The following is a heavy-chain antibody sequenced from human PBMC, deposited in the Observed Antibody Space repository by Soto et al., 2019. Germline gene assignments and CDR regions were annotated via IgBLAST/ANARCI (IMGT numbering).Heavy chain of an antibody. CDR2: LDGAGGST. CDR1: GFTFSDFA. V-gene: IGHV3-23*01. Sequence: GGSLRLSCLASGFTFSDFAMTWVRHVPGRGLEWVASLDGAGGSTYYAESVGGRFSISRDNSQNTLFLQMKRLTVDDTAIYYCAAPRDEYGSGVSWFTYGMDIWGQGTTVTVSS. CDR3: AAPRDEYGSGVSWFTYGMDI. D-gene: IGHD3-10*01. J-gene: IGHJ6*02.